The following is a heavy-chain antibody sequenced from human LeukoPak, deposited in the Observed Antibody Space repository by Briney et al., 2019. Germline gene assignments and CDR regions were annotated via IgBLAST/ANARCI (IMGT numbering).Heavy chain of an antibody. CDR3: ARGGYPKNNWFDP. V-gene: IGHV4-4*07. CDR1: GGSISSYY. CDR2: IYTSGST. D-gene: IGHD6-13*01. J-gene: IGHJ5*02. Sequence: PSETLSLTCTVPGGSISSYYWSWIRQPAGKGLEWIGRIYTSGSTNYNPSLKSRGAMSVDTSKNQFSLKLSSVTAADTAVYYCARGGYPKNNWFDPWGQGTLVTVSS.